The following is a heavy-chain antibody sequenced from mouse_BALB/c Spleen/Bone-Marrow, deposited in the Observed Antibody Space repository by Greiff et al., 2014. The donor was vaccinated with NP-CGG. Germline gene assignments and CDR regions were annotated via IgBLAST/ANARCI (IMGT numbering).Heavy chain of an antibody. J-gene: IGHJ3*01. V-gene: IGHV1S81*02. D-gene: IGHD3-3*01. CDR3: TRSAGTGFAY. CDR2: TNPSNGGT. CDR1: GYTFTSYY. Sequence: VQLVESGAELVKPGASVKLSCKASGYTFTSYYMFWVKQRPGQGLEWIGETNPSNGGTVFNEKFKSKVTLTVGKSSSTAYMQLSGLTSEDSAVYYCTRSAGTGFAYWGQGTLVTVSA.